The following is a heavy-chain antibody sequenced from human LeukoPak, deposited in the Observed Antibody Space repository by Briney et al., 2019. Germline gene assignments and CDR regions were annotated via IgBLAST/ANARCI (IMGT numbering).Heavy chain of an antibody. CDR1: GFTFSSYD. J-gene: IGHJ4*02. CDR3: AKDLDYYGSGSYYMGGGFDY. D-gene: IGHD3-10*01. CDR2: IGTAGDT. V-gene: IGHV3-13*01. Sequence: GGSLRLSCAASGFTFSSYDMHWVRQTTGKGLEWVSAIGTAGDTYYSGSVKGRFTISRENVKNSLYLQMNSLRVGDTALYYCAKDLDYYGSGSYYMGGGFDYWGQRILVTVSS.